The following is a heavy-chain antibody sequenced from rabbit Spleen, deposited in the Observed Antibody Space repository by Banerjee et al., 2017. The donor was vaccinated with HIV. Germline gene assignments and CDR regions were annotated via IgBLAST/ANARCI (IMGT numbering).Heavy chain of an antibody. J-gene: IGHJ4*01. CDR2: IYTGNAKT. CDR1: GFSFSSNYD. Sequence: QEQLVESGGGLVKPGASLTLTCTTSGFSFSSNYDMCWVRQAPGKGLEWIGCIYTGNAKTYYASWAKGRFTISKSSSTTVTLQMTSLTAADTATYFCARDLVAVIGWNFSLWGPGTLVTVS. D-gene: IGHD1-1*01. CDR3: ARDLVAVIGWNFSL. V-gene: IGHV1S45*01.